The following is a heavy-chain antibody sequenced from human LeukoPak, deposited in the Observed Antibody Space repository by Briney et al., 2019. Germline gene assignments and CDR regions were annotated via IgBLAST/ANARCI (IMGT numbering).Heavy chain of an antibody. CDR3: ARASWVSSADAVR. CDR1: GLSFTSFA. V-gene: IGHV3-23*01. Sequence: GGSLRLSCAASGLSFTSFAMSWVRQAPARGPEWVSSLRCDGETFYADSVRGRFTLSRDDSRNTVYLQLNNLRVEDTAIYYCARASWVSSADAVRWGQGTQVTVSS. J-gene: IGHJ4*02. CDR2: LRCDGET. D-gene: IGHD3-16*01.